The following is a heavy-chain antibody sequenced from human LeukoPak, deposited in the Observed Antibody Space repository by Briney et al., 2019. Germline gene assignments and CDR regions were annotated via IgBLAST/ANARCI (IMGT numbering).Heavy chain of an antibody. J-gene: IGHJ6*02. D-gene: IGHD3-3*01. CDR2: IYYSGST. CDR3: ARDTPTIFGVVTDYGMDV. V-gene: IGHV4-59*01. Sequence: PSGTLSLTCPVSGGSLSSYYWGWIPQPPREGLGWVGDIYYSGSTNYNPSLKSRVTISVDTSKNQFSLKLSSVTAADTAVYYCARDTPTIFGVVTDYGMDVWGQGTTVTVSS. CDR1: GGSLSSYY.